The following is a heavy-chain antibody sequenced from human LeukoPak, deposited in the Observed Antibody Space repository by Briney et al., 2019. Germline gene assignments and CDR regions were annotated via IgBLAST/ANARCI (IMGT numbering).Heavy chain of an antibody. CDR2: IYESGST. V-gene: IGHV4-38-2*02. CDR1: GYSISSDYY. D-gene: IGHD6-13*01. CDR3: ARVGVGSSSSLKYYYYYYMDV. Sequence: PSETLSLTCTVSGYSISSDYYWGWIRQPPGKGLEWIGSIYESGSTYYNPSLKSRVTILVDTSKNQFSLKLSSVTAADTAVYYCARVGVGSSSSLKYYYYYYMDVWGKGTTVTVSS. J-gene: IGHJ6*03.